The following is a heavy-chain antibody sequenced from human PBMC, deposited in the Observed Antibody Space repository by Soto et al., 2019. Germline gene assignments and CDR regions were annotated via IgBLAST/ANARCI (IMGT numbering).Heavy chain of an antibody. CDR2: IGSDGSPT. D-gene: IGHD4-17*01. CDR1: GFTFSSYW. CDR3: ARGRGYGDYFYFDY. Sequence: EVQLVESGGGLVQPGGSLRHSCAASGFTFSSYWIHWVRQAPGKGLVWVSRIGSDGSPTRYADSVKGRFTISRDNAKNTLYLQMSSLRAEDTAVYYCARGRGYGDYFYFDYWGQGTLVTVSS. V-gene: IGHV3-74*01. J-gene: IGHJ4*02.